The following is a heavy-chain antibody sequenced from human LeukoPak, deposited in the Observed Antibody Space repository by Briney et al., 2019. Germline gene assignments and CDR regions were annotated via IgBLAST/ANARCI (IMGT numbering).Heavy chain of an antibody. CDR1: GFTFSSYA. Sequence: GGSLRLSCAASGFTFSSYAMHWVRQAPGKGLEWVAVISYDGSNKYYADSVKGRFTISRDNSKNTLYLQMNSLRAEDTAVYYCARDRARMDYWGQGTLVTVSS. CDR2: ISYDGSNK. V-gene: IGHV3-30*04. J-gene: IGHJ4*02. CDR3: ARDRARMDY.